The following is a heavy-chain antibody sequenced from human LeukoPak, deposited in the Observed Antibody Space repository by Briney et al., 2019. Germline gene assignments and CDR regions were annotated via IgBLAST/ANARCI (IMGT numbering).Heavy chain of an antibody. CDR1: GGSISSYY. CDR2: IYPSGGT. J-gene: IGHJ4*02. Sequence: SETLSLTCTVSGGSISSYYWGWIRQPAGKGLEWIGRIYPSGGTNYNPSLKSRVTLSVDTSKNQCSLKLNSVTAADTAVYYCARGPPPDFDYWGQGTLVTVSS. V-gene: IGHV4-4*07. CDR3: ARGPPPDFDY.